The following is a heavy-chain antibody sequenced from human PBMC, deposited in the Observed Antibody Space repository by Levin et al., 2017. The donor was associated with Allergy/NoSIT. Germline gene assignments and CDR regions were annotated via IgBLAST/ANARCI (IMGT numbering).Heavy chain of an antibody. Sequence: SETLSLTCTVSGGSISSSSYYWGWIRQPPGKGLVWIGSIYYNTYYNPSLKSRVTISLDTSKNQFSLKLTSVTAADTAVYYCAALAVYGDYLVDYWGQGTLVTVSS. CDR1: GGSISSSSYY. J-gene: IGHJ4*02. V-gene: IGHV4-39*07. CDR3: AALAVYGDYLVDY. D-gene: IGHD4-17*01. CDR2: IYYNT.